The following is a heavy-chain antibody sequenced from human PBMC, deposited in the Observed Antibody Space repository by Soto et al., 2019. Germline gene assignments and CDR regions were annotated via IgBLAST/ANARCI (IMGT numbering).Heavy chain of an antibody. CDR3: AKGHSESYYYFDY. CDR1: GFTFSNYA. D-gene: IGHD1-26*01. V-gene: IGHV3-23*01. CDR2: IRGGDDNT. Sequence: EVQLLESGGGLVQPGGSLRLSCAASGFTFSNYAMNWVRQAPGKGLDWVSSIRGGDDNTYYADSVKGRFTISRDTSKNTLYLQMNSLRAEDTAVYYCAKGHSESYYYFDYWGQGTLVTVSS. J-gene: IGHJ4*02.